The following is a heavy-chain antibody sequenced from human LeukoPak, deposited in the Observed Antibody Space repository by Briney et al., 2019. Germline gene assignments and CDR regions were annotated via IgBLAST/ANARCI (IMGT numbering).Heavy chain of an antibody. CDR3: ARVVGYYASSGYSLDAFDI. Sequence: SETLSLTCTVSGGSISSYYWSWIRQPPGKGLEWIGYIYYSGSTNYNPSLKNRVTISVDTSKNQFSLKLSSVTAADTAVYYCARVVGYYASSGYSLDAFDIWGQGTMVTVSS. D-gene: IGHD3-22*01. J-gene: IGHJ3*02. CDR1: GGSISSYY. CDR2: IYYSGST. V-gene: IGHV4-59*01.